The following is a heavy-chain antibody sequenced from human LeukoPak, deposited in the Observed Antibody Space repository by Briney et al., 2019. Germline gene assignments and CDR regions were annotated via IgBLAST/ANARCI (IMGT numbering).Heavy chain of an antibody. CDR2: ISGSGGST. V-gene: IGHV3-23*01. CDR3: AKEPSWSLLRGSWDY. CDR1: GFTFSSYA. D-gene: IGHD3-22*01. J-gene: IGHJ4*02. Sequence: GGSLRLSCAASGFTFSSYAMTWVRQAPGKGLEWVSAISGSGGSTYYANSVKGRFTISRDNSKNTLYLQMNSLRAEDTAVYYCAKEPSWSLLRGSWDYWGEGTLVTVSS.